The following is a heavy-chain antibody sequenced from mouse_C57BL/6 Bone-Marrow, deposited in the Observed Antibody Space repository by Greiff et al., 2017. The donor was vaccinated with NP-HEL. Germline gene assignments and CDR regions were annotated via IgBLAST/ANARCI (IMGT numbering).Heavy chain of an antibody. CDR2: IYPGDGDT. J-gene: IGHJ4*01. V-gene: IGHV1-82*01. D-gene: IGHD2-5*01. CDR1: GYAFSSSW. CDR3: ARRYSNYYAMDY. Sequence: QVQLKQSGPELVKPGASVKISCKASGYAFSSSWMNWVKQRPGKGLEWIGRIYPGDGDTNYNGKFEGKATLTADKSSSTAYMQLSSLTSEDSAVYFCARRYSNYYAMDYWGQGTSVTVSS.